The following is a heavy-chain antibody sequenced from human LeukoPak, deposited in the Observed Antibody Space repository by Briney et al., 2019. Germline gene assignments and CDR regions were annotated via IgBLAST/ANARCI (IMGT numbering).Heavy chain of an antibody. J-gene: IGHJ6*03. V-gene: IGHV3-7*01. CDR1: GFTFSSYW. Sequence: GGSLRLSCAASGFTFSSYWMSWVRQAPGKGLEWVADIKEDGSEKDYVDSVRGRFTISRDNARNSLYLQMNSLRAEDTAVYYCARDWMGYCSSNSCYLYYMDVWGKGTTVTVSS. D-gene: IGHD2-2*01. CDR3: ARDWMGYCSSNSCYLYYMDV. CDR2: IKEDGSEK.